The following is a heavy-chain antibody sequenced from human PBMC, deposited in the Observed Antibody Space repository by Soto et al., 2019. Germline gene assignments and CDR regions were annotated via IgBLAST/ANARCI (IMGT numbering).Heavy chain of an antibody. Sequence: GPALVNPKPTLALPCAFSGFSLTNCGVGVGWIRQPPVRSLDWLAAIYLNEYRRLSTSLESRLTITKDTSKNQVFLTMTNMDPLDTATYYCIYRRQLYDYQGLDVWGQGTTVTVSS. V-gene: IGHV2-5*01. CDR1: GFSLTNCGVG. J-gene: IGHJ6*02. D-gene: IGHD1-1*01. CDR2: IYLNEYR. CDR3: IYRRQLYDYQGLDV.